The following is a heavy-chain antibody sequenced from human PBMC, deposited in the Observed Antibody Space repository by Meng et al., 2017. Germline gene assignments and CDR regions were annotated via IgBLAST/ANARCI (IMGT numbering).Heavy chain of an antibody. J-gene: IGHJ4*02. V-gene: IGHV3-11*04. D-gene: IGHD3-22*01. CDR2: ISSSGSTI. CDR3: ASGHSSGYYHDY. CDR1: GFTFSDYY. Sequence: GGSLRLSCAASGFTFSDYYMNWVRQAPGKGLEWVSYISSSGSTIYYADSVKGRFTISRDNAMNSLYLQMNSLRAEDTAVYYCASGHSSGYYHDYWGQGTLVTVSS.